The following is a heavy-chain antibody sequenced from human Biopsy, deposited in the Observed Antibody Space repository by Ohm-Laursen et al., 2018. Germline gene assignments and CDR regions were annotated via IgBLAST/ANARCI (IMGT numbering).Heavy chain of an antibody. CDR2: INHRGNT. CDR3: ARSGQWARYYFDY. D-gene: IGHD6-19*01. Sequence: SQTLSLTCAVSGGSISGYYWSWIRQPPGKGLEWIGEINHRGNTDYNASLKGRVSISVDTSKNQLSLNLTSVTAADTAVFYCARSGQWARYYFDYWGHGTLVTVSP. J-gene: IGHJ4*01. V-gene: IGHV4-34*01. CDR1: GGSISGYY.